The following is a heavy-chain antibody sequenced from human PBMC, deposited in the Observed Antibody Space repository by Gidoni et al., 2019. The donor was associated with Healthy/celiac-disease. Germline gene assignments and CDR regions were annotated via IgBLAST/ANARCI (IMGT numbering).Heavy chain of an antibody. V-gene: IGHV4-34*01. CDR2: CNHSGST. CDR3: ARVVVVPAAKRSNYYYGMDV. Sequence: QVQLQQWGAGLLKPSETLSLTCAVYGGSCSGYYWRWIRQPPGKGLEWMGECNHSGSTNYNPSLKSRVTISVDTSKNQFSLKLSSVTAADTAVYYCARVVVVPAAKRSNYYYGMDVWGQGTTVTVSS. D-gene: IGHD2-2*01. J-gene: IGHJ6*02. CDR1: GGSCSGYY.